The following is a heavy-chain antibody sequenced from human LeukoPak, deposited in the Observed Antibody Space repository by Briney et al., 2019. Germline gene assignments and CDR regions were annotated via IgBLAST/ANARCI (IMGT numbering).Heavy chain of an antibody. Sequence: SETLSLTCTVSGGSISSGSYYWNWIRQPAGKALEWIGRIYTSGSTNYNPSLKSRVTISIDTSKNQFSLNLGSVTAADTAVYYCARDRPLWGAFDIWGQGTMVTVSS. V-gene: IGHV4-61*02. CDR2: IYTSGST. CDR3: ARDRPLWGAFDI. D-gene: IGHD3-16*01. CDR1: GGSISSGSYY. J-gene: IGHJ3*02.